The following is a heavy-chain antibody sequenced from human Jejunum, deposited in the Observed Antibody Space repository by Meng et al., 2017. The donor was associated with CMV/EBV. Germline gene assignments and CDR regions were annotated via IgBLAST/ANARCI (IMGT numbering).Heavy chain of an antibody. V-gene: IGHV3-48*03. CDR3: ARLSDS. J-gene: IGHJ4*02. CDR1: EFSVGRDE. CDR2: ISSNGRFS. Sequence: LRISCEATEFSVGRDEMHWLRQAPGRGREWMSHISSNGRFSHYADSVKGRFTISKDNAKNALYLQMNILRADDTALYYCARLSDSWGQGTLVTVSS.